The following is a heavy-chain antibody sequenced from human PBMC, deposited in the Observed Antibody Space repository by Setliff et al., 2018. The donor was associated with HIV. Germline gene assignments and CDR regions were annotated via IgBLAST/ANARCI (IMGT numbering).Heavy chain of an antibody. Sequence: SETLSLTCTVSGGSISSGGYYWSWIRQHPGKGLEWIGYIYYSGSTYYNPSLKSRVTISVDTSKNQFSLKLRSVTAADTAVYYCARSSYYGSGSYTDYWGQGTLVTVSS. CDR2: IYYSGST. V-gene: IGHV4-31*03. J-gene: IGHJ4*02. D-gene: IGHD3-10*01. CDR3: ARSSYYGSGSYTDY. CDR1: GGSISSGGYY.